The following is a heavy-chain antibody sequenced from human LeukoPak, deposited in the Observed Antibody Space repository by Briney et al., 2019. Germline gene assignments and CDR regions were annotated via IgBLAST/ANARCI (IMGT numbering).Heavy chain of an antibody. J-gene: IGHJ4*02. V-gene: IGHV4-38-2*02. Sequence: SDTLSLTCTASGFSITIGYYWGWVRQPPGKGLEWIATIYHDGRTYYNPSLKSRVTISVDTSKNQVSLSLNCVTAADTAVYYCARDRDTSVFENWGQGTLVIVSS. CDR2: IYHDGRT. D-gene: IGHD5-18*01. CDR1: GFSITIGYY. CDR3: ARDRDTSVFEN.